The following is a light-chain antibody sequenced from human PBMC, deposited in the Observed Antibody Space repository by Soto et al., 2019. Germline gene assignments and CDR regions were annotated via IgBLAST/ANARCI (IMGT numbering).Light chain of an antibody. CDR1: QSVSSK. J-gene: IGKJ2*01. V-gene: IGKV3D-15*02. CDR3: QQYGSSPYT. Sequence: EIVMTQSPATLSVSPGERATLSCRASQSVSSKLAWYQQKPGQAPRLLIYDASTRATGIPARFSGSGSGTEFTLTISSLQSEDFAVYFCQQYGSSPYTFGQGTKLEIK. CDR2: DAS.